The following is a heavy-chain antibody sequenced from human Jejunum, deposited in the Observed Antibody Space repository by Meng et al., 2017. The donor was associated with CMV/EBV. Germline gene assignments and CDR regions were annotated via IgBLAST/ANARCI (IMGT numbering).Heavy chain of an antibody. D-gene: IGHD6-19*01. Sequence: QLQLQESGPGLVKPSETLSLTCTVSGDSLSNSRHFWGWIRQPPGKGLEWIANIDYTGTTYYNPSLKSRVTTSRDTSKNQFSLKLNSVTAADTAVYYCARVPPSGNYRFDYWGQGTLVTVSS. J-gene: IGHJ4*02. CDR2: IDYTGTT. CDR1: GDSLSNSRHF. V-gene: IGHV4-39*07. CDR3: ARVPPSGNYRFDY.